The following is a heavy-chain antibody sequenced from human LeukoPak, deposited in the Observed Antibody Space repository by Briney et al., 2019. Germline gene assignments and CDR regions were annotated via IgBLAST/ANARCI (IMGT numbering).Heavy chain of an antibody. CDR1: GFTFSSYS. V-gene: IGHV3-21*01. Sequence: MSGGSLRLSCAASGFTFSSYSMNWVRQAPGKGLEWVSFISSSSTYIYYADSVKGRFTISRDDAKNSLYLQMSSLRADDTAVYYCARDRVVSGRFGEVASWGQGTLVNVSS. D-gene: IGHD3-10*01. CDR3: ARDRVVSGRFGEVAS. J-gene: IGHJ5*01. CDR2: ISSSSTYI.